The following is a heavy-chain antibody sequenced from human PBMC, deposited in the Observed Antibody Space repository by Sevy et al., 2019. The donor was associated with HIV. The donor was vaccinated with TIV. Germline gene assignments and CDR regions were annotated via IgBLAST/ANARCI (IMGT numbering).Heavy chain of an antibody. CDR3: ARSLNNYGSSGYQMGLDY. Sequence: SETLSLVCTVSGGSFSAYQWNWIRQPPGKGLEWIGYIFDSGRTNCNPSLKSRVTISVDTSRNQFSLKLDSVTAADTAMYYCARSLNNYGSSGYQMGLDYWGQGTLVTVSS. V-gene: IGHV4-59*01. D-gene: IGHD3-22*01. J-gene: IGHJ4*02. CDR1: GGSFSAYQ. CDR2: IFDSGRT.